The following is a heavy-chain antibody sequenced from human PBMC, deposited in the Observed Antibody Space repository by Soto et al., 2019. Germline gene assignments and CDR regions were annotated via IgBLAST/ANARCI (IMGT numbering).Heavy chain of an antibody. V-gene: IGHV3-21*01. CDR3: ARVPEGYCSGGSCYYYGGLSFDY. Sequence: GGSLRLSCAASGFTFSSYSMNWVRQAPGKGLEWVSSISSSSSYIYYADSVKGRFTISRDNAKNSLYLQMNSLRAEDTAVYYCARVPEGYCSGGSCYYYGGLSFDYWGQGTLVTVSS. D-gene: IGHD2-15*01. CDR2: ISSSSSYI. J-gene: IGHJ4*02. CDR1: GFTFSSYS.